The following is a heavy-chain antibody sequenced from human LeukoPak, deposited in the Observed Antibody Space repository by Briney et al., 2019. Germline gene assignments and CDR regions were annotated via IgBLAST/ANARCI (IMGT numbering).Heavy chain of an antibody. CDR2: ISSSGSGI. Sequence: PGGSLRLSFAASGFTFSDYYMSWIRQAPGKGLEWVSYISSSGSGIYYADSVEGRFTISRDNAKNSLYLQMNSLRAEDTAVYYCVRPSTITFGGAIVPDAFDLWGQGTMVAVSS. CDR1: GFTFSDYY. D-gene: IGHD3-16*02. J-gene: IGHJ3*01. V-gene: IGHV3-11*04. CDR3: VRPSTITFGGAIVPDAFDL.